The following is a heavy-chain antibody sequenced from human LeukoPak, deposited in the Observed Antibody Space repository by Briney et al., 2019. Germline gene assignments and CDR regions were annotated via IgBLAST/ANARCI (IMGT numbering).Heavy chain of an antibody. CDR2: IYSGGDT. J-gene: IGHJ4*02. CDR1: GFSVTNYY. CDR3: TGDPDG. Sequence: GGSLRLSCAASGFSVTNYYMSWVRRAPGKGLEWVSVIYSGGDTFHADSVKGRFILSRDISKNTLYLQMNSLRADDTAVYYCTGDPDGWGQGTLVTVSS. V-gene: IGHV3-66*01.